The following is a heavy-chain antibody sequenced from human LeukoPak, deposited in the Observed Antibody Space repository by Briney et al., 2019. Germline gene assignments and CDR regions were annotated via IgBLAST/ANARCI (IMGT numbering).Heavy chain of an antibody. D-gene: IGHD6-6*01. V-gene: IGHV3-74*01. J-gene: IGHJ3*02. CDR2: INSDGSST. CDR1: GFTFSSYW. CDR3: ARVEYSSSFDAFDI. Sequence: GGSLRLSCAASGFTFSSYWMHWVRQAPGKGLVWVSRINSDGSSTSYADSVKGRFTISRDNAKNTLYLQMNSLRAEDTAVYYCARVEYSSSFDAFDIWGQGTMVTVSS.